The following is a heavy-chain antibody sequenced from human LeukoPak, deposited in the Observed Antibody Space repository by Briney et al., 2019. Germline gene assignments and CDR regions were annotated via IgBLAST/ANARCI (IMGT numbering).Heavy chain of an antibody. V-gene: IGHV3-23*05. D-gene: IGHD5-18*01. CDR3: AKAFREFGTSSSYSSFDT. CDR2: VSYTRIAT. J-gene: IGHJ3*02. CDR1: GFTFSSCA. Sequence: GGSLRLSCAASGFTFSSCALSWVRQAPGKGLEWISGVSYTRIATYYADSVKGRFTISRDDSQNILYLQMNGLRAEDTAVYFCAKAFREFGTSSSYSSFDTWGQGTMVTVSS.